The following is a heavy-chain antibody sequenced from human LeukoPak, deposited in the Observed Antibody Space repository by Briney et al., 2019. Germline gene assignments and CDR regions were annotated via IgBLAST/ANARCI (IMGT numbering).Heavy chain of an antibody. D-gene: IGHD3-22*01. Sequence: SETLSLTCTVSGGSISSYYWSWIRQPPGKGLEWIGEINHSGSTNYNPSLKSRVTISVDTSKNQFSLKLSSVTAADTAVYYCARVGQFYDSSGYYGPFFDYWGQGTLVTVSS. J-gene: IGHJ4*02. V-gene: IGHV4-34*01. CDR2: INHSGST. CDR3: ARVGQFYDSSGYYGPFFDY. CDR1: GGSISSYY.